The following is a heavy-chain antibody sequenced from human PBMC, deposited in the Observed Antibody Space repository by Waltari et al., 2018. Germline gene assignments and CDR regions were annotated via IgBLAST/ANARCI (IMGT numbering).Heavy chain of an antibody. CDR1: GGYISSGSYY. D-gene: IGHD3-10*01. V-gene: IGHV4-61*02. CDR2: IYTSGST. Sequence: QVQLQESGPGLVKPSETLSLTCSVSGGYISSGSYYWTWIRQPAGKGLEWIGRIYTSGSTNYNPSLRSRLTISVDTSNNQFSLKLSSVTAADTSVYYCARDPPQLADAFDIWGQGTMVTVSS. J-gene: IGHJ3*02. CDR3: ARDPPQLADAFDI.